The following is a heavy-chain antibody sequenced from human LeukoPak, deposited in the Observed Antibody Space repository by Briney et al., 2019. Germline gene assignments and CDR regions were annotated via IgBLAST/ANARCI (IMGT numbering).Heavy chain of an antibody. D-gene: IGHD4-17*01. CDR3: AHRGDGDYEGIFDY. V-gene: IGHV2-5*02. J-gene: IGHJ4*02. CDR1: GFSLNTNGVG. Sequence: SGPTLVKPTQTLTLTCTFSGFSLNTNGVGVGWTRQPPGKALEWLALIYWDDDKGYSPSLNSRLTIIKDTSKNQVVLTMTNVDPVDTATYYCAHRGDGDYEGIFDYWGQGVLVTVSS. CDR2: IYWDDDK.